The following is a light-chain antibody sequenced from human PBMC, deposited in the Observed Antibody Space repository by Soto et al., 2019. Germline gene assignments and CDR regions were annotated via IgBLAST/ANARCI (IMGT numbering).Light chain of an antibody. CDR3: QQFSSYPLT. CDR1: QTVRNNY. CDR2: DAS. V-gene: IGKV3-20*01. Sequence: EFVLTQSPGTLSLSPGARATLSCRASQTVRNNYLAWYQQKPGQAPRLLIYDASSRATGIPDRFSGGGSGTDFTLTISRLEPEDFAVYYCQQFSSYPLTFGGGNKVDI. J-gene: IGKJ4*01.